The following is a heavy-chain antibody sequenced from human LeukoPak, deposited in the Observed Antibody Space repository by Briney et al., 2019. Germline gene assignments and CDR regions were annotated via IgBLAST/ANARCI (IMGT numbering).Heavy chain of an antibody. Sequence: SGPTLVKPSQTLTLTCTFSGFSLSTSGVGVGWIRQPPGKALEWLALIYRDDDKRYSPSLKSRLTITKDTSKNQVVLTMTNMDPVDTATYYCARIRDYYDSSALIDYWGQGTLVTVSS. V-gene: IGHV2-5*02. CDR1: GFSLSTSGVG. CDR2: IYRDDDK. CDR3: ARIRDYYDSSALIDY. D-gene: IGHD3-22*01. J-gene: IGHJ4*02.